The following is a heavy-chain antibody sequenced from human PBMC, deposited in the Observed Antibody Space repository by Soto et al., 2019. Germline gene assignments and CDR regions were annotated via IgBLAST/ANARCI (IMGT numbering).Heavy chain of an antibody. V-gene: IGHV4-39*01. CDR2: IYYSGST. CDR1: GGSISSSSYY. D-gene: IGHD6-13*01. Sequence: PSETLSLTCTVSGGSISSSSYYWGWIRQPPRKRQEWIGSIYYSGSTYYNPSLKSRVTISVYTSKNQISLKLSSVTAADTAVYYCARLHIIAAAGTRWFDPWGQGTLVTVSS. J-gene: IGHJ5*02. CDR3: ARLHIIAAAGTRWFDP.